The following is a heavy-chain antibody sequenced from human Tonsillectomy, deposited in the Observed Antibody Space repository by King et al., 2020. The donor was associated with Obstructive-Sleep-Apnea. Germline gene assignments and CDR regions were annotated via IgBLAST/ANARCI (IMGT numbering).Heavy chain of an antibody. D-gene: IGHD5-18*01. CDR3: TGHSYGYSYWFDP. V-gene: IGHV3-49*03. CDR2: IRSKAYGGTT. J-gene: IGHJ5*02. Sequence: VQLVESGGGLVQPGRSLRLSCTASGFTFGDYAMSWFRQAPGKGLEWVGFIRSKAYGGTTEYAASVKGRFTISRDDSKSIAYLQMNSLKTEDTAVYYCTGHSYGYSYWFDPWGQGTLVTVSS. CDR1: GFTFGDYA.